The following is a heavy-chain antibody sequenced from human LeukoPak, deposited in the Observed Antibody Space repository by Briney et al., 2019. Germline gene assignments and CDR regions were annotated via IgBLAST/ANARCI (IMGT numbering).Heavy chain of an antibody. J-gene: IGHJ5*01. CDR2: ISTSSAVM. D-gene: IGHD2-15*01. CDR1: GFTFSSYS. Sequence: GGSLRLSCAASGFTFSSYSISWVRQAPGKGLEWVSYISTSSAVMYYADSVKGRFTISRDDARNSVSLQMNSLRADDTAVYYCARDEGYCSGGSCYRWFASWGQGTLVIVSS. V-gene: IGHV3-48*01. CDR3: ARDEGYCSGGSCYRWFAS.